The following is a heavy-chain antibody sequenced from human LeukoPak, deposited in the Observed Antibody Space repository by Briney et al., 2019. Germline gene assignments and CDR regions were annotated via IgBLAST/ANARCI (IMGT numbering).Heavy chain of an antibody. V-gene: IGHV3-66*01. CDR1: GFTVSSNY. CDR2: IYSGGST. J-gene: IGHJ5*02. D-gene: IGHD2-2*02. CDR3: ARDIVVVPAAIQGNWFDP. Sequence: PGGSLRLSCAASGFTVSSNYMSWVRQAPGKGLEWVSVIYSGGSTYYADSVKGRFTISRDNSKNTLYLQMNSLRAEDTAVYYCARDIVVVPAAIQGNWFDPWGQGTLVTVSS.